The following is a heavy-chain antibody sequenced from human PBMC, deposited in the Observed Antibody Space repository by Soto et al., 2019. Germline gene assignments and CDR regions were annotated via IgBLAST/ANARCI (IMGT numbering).Heavy chain of an antibody. V-gene: IGHV4-30-4*01. J-gene: IGHJ4*02. D-gene: IGHD3-10*01. CDR2: IYYSGST. Sequence: SETLSLTCTVSGGSISSGDYYWSWIRQPPGKGLEWIGYIYYSGSTYYNPSLKSRVTISVDTSKNQFSLKLSSVTAADTAVYYCAREAPGVGRFYFDYWGQGTLVTVSS. CDR3: AREAPGVGRFYFDY. CDR1: GGSISSGDYY.